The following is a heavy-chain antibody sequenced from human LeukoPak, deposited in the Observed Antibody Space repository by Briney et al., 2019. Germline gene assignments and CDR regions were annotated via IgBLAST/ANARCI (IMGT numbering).Heavy chain of an antibody. CDR3: AHGADYDFMQDPFDV. D-gene: IGHD3-22*01. CDR1: GFSLSTSGVG. J-gene: IGHJ3*01. Sequence: SGPTLVNPTQTLTLTCTFSGFSLSTSGVGVGWIRQPPGKALEWLALIYWDSNKRYSPSLESRLTITSDTSRNQVGLTVTNMDPLDTATYYCAHGADYDFMQDPFDVWGQGTMVTVSS. CDR2: IYWDSNK. V-gene: IGHV2-5*02.